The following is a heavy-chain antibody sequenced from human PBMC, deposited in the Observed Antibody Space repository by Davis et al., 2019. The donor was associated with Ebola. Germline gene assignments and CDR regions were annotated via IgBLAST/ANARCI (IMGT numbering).Heavy chain of an antibody. Sequence: MPSETLSLTCTVSGGSVSSGSYYWSWIRQPPGKGLEWIGYIYYSGSTNYHPSLKSRVTISVDTSKTQFSLKLSSVTAADTAVYYCARGPLIVVVPAAPPYYYYYGMDVWGQGTTVTVSS. CDR2: IYYSGST. CDR3: ARGPLIVVVPAAPPYYYYYGMDV. D-gene: IGHD2-2*01. V-gene: IGHV4-61*01. CDR1: GGSVSSGSYY. J-gene: IGHJ6*02.